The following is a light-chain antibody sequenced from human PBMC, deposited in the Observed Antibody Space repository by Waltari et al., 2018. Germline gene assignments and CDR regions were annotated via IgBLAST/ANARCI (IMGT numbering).Light chain of an antibody. V-gene: IGKV1-33*01. CDR2: DAS. CDR1: QGISTN. CDR3: QQYDSLPLT. J-gene: IGKJ4*02. Sequence: DIQMTQSPSSLSASIGDRVTITCQASQGISTNLNWYRQRPGKAPELLIFDASNLETGVPSRFSGRGSGTDFTFTINSLQPEDIATYSCQQYDSLPLTFGGGTKEDIK.